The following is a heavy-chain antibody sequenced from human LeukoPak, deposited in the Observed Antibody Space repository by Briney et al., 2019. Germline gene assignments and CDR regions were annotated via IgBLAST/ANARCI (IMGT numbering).Heavy chain of an antibody. Sequence: SETLSLTCTVSGGSITSGGDYWSWIRQLPGKGLEWIGYIYYSGTTSYNPSLKSRLTISLDTSENQFSLKLSSVTAADTAVYYCARGSTGDKSNNWGQGTLVTVSS. J-gene: IGHJ4*02. CDR3: ARGSTGDKSNN. D-gene: IGHD7-27*01. CDR1: GGSITSGGDY. CDR2: IYYSGTT. V-gene: IGHV4-31*03.